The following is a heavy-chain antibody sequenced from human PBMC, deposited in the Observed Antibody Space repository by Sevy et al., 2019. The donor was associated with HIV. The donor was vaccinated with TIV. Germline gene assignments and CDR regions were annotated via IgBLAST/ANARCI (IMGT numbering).Heavy chain of an antibody. V-gene: IGHV3-30*04. CDR1: AFTFSNYA. CDR2: ISYDGSRK. J-gene: IGHJ6*02. Sequence: AGSLRLSCTASAFTFSNYAMHWVRQAPGKGLEWMAVISYDGSRKYDTDSVKGRFTISRDYSKDTLYLQMNSLRAEDRAVYYCARDPDDSRTYLSPFYCGVDFWGQGTTVTVSS. CDR3: ARDPDDSRTYLSPFYCGVDF. D-gene: IGHD3-22*01.